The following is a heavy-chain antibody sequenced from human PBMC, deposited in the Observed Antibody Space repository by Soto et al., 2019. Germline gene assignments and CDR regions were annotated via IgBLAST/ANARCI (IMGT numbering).Heavy chain of an antibody. J-gene: IGHJ6*02. CDR2: ISGSGGTT. CDR3: AKEWSSGMDV. D-gene: IGHD2-15*01. V-gene: IGHV3-23*01. Sequence: PGGSLRLACSASGFTSSSYSMSWVRQAPGKGLEWVSSISGSGGTTYYADSVKGHFTISRDNSKSTLYLQMNSLRAEDTAVYYCAKEWSSGMDVWGQGTTVTVSS. CDR1: GFTSSSYS.